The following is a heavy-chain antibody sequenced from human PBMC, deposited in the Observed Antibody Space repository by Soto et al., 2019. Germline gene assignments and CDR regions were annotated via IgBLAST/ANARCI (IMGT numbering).Heavy chain of an antibody. CDR1: GFTVSSNY. CDR2: IYSGGST. J-gene: IGHJ4*02. Sequence: EVQLVESGGGLVQPGGSLRLSCAASGFTVSSNYMSWVRQAPGKGLEWVSVIYSGGSTYYADSVKGRFTISRDNSNSTLYLQMNSLRAEDTAVYYCARYRRSSFDYWGQGTLVTVSS. V-gene: IGHV3-66*01. CDR3: ARYRRSSFDY. D-gene: IGHD6-6*01.